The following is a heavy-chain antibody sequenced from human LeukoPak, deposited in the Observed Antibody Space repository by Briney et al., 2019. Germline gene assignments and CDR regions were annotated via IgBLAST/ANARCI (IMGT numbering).Heavy chain of an antibody. V-gene: IGHV3-53*01. J-gene: IGHJ6*03. CDR2: MYTLGNT. CDR3: ARSLRVRGVPDYMDV. D-gene: IGHD3-10*02. CDR1: GLTVSTNY. Sequence: GGSLRLSCAASGLTVSTNYMTWIRQAPGKGLEWVSVMYTLGNTNYADSVRGRFTISRDNSKNMLYLQMNSLRAEDTAVYYCARSLRVRGVPDYMDVWGKGTTVIISS.